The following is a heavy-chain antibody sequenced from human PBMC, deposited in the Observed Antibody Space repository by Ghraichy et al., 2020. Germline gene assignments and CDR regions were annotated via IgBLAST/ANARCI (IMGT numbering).Heavy chain of an antibody. Sequence: GGSLRLSCVVSGFTVSSKYMNWVRQAPGKGLEWLSIIYRDGSTYYADSVKGRFTISRDNSKNTLYLQMNSLRGEDTAMYYCARGNGYFDSWGQGNLVTVSS. V-gene: IGHV3-53*01. CDR1: GFTVSSKY. CDR3: ARGNGYFDS. CDR2: IYRDGST. J-gene: IGHJ4*02.